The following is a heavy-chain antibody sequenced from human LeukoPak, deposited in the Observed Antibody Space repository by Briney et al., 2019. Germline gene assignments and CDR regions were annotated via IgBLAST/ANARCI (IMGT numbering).Heavy chain of an antibody. CDR1: AYSISSGYY. CDR3: ASIVEDYYYCMDV. CDR2: IHHSGST. D-gene: IGHD3-16*02. Sequence: PSETLSLTCTVSAYSISSGYYWGWIRQPPGKGLEWIGSIHHSGSTYYNPSLKSRVTISVDTSKNQFSLKLSSVTAADTAVYYCASIVEDYYYCMDVWVKGTTVTVSS. J-gene: IGHJ6*03. V-gene: IGHV4-38-2*02.